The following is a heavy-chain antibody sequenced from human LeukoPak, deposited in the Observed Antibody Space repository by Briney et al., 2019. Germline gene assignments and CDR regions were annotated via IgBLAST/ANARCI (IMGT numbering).Heavy chain of an antibody. Sequence: SETLSLTCAVYGGSFSGYYWSWIRQPPGKGLEWIGEINHSGSTNYNPSLKSRVTISVDTSKNQFSLKLSSVTAADTAVYYCARDSTGWYSSSWFDPWGQGTLVTVSS. CDR2: INHSGST. CDR1: GGSFSGYY. V-gene: IGHV4-34*01. D-gene: IGHD6-13*01. J-gene: IGHJ5*02. CDR3: ARDSTGWYSSSWFDP.